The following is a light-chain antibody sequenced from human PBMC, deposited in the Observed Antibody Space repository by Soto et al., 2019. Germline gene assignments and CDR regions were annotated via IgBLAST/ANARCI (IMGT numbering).Light chain of an antibody. CDR2: GAF. Sequence: EIVLTQSPGTLSLSPGERATLFCRASQSVSRSYLVWYQQKAGQAPRLLIYGAFNRATGIPDRFSGSGSGTDFTLTISRLEPEDFAVYYCQQYGTSPWTFGQGTKVDIK. CDR1: QSVSRSY. CDR3: QQYGTSPWT. V-gene: IGKV3-20*01. J-gene: IGKJ1*01.